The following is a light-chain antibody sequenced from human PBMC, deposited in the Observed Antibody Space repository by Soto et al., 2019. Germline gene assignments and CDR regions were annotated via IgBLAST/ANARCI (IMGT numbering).Light chain of an antibody. CDR3: QHYNSYSEA. J-gene: IGKJ1*01. CDR1: QSISNW. CDR2: DAS. V-gene: IGKV1-5*01. Sequence: DIQVTKSPSTLSASVGDRVTITCRARQSISNWVAWYQRRPGIAPKLLIFDASILQSGVPSRFSGSGSGTEFTLTISSLQPDDFATYYCQHYNSYSEAFGQGTKVDI.